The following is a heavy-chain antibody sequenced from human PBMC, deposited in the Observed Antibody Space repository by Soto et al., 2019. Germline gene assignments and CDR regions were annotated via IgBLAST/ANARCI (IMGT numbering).Heavy chain of an antibody. CDR1: GGTFSSYA. V-gene: IGHV1-69*06. J-gene: IGHJ4*02. D-gene: IGHD3-22*01. CDR3: ASLSGDYYDSSGYYFFDY. CDR2: IIPIFGTA. Sequence: SVKVSCKASGGTFSSYAISWVRQAPGQGLEWMGGIIPIFGTANYAQKFQGRVTITADKSTSTAYMELSSLRSEDTAVYYCASLSGDYYDSSGYYFFDYWGQGTLVTVSS.